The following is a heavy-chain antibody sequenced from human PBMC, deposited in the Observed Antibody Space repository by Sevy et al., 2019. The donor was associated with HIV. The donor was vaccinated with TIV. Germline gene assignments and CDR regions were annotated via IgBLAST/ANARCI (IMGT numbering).Heavy chain of an antibody. CDR2: IHRDDTT. Sequence: GESLKISCAASGFTVNSNYMTWVRQAPGKGLEGVSVIHRDDTTYHADSVKDRFTISRDNFKNTLYLHMSSLRAEDTAVYYCARGKSGYGYALNYWGQGTLVTVSS. D-gene: IGHD5-18*01. CDR1: GFTVNSNY. J-gene: IGHJ4*02. V-gene: IGHV3-66*01. CDR3: ARGKSGYGYALNY.